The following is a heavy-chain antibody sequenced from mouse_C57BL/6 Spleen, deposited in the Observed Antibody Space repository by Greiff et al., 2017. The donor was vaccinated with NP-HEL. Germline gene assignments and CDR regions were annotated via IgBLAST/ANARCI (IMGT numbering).Heavy chain of an antibody. CDR2: IDPSDSYT. CDR1: GYTFTSYW. D-gene: IGHD1-1*02. V-gene: IGHV1-69*01. J-gene: IGHJ4*01. CDR3: ARSPYGYAMDY. Sequence: QVQLQQPGAELVMPGASVKLSCKASGYTFTSYWMHWVKQRPGQGLEWIGEIDPSDSYTNYNQKFKGKSTLTVDKSSSTAYMQLSSLTSEDSAVYYCARSPYGYAMDYWGQGTSVTVSS.